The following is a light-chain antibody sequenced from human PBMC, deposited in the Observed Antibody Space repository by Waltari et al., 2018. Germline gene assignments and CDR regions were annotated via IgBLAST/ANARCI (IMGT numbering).Light chain of an antibody. V-gene: IGKV3-11*01. CDR2: DAS. CDR3: QQRSNWLVT. Sequence: EIVLTQSPATLSLSPGERATLSCRASQSVSSYLAWYQQKPGQAPRLLSYDASNSATGIPARFSGSGSGTDCTLTISSLEPEDFAVYYCQQRSNWLVTFGQGTKLEIK. CDR1: QSVSSY. J-gene: IGKJ2*01.